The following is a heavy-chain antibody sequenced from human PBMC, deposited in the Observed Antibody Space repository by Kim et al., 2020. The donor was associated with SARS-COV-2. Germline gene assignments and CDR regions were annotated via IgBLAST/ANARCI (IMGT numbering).Heavy chain of an antibody. CDR1: GFTFSDYY. CDR2: ISSSSSYT. D-gene: IGHD3-16*02. V-gene: IGHV3-11*05. Sequence: GGSLRLSCAASGFTFSDYYMSWIRQAPGKGLEWVSYISSSSSYTNYADSVKGRFTISRDNAKNSLYLQMNSLRAEDTAVYYCARVGYDYVWGSYRDYYYYYGMDVWDQGTAVTVS. CDR3: ARVGYDYVWGSYRDYYYYYGMDV. J-gene: IGHJ6*02.